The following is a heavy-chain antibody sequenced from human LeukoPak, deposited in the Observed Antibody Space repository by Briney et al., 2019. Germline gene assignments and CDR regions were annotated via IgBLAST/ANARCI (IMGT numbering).Heavy chain of an antibody. CDR3: AKHFGSGTYYNYLDY. D-gene: IGHD3-10*01. CDR1: GFTFSNYG. V-gene: IGHV3-23*01. CDR2: ISGSGGVISASGGAT. Sequence: GGSLSLTCVASGFTFSNYGMSWVRRAPGKGLEWVSVISGSGGVISASGGATYYAESASGRFTISRDNSENTLYLQLNSLRAEDTAVYYCAKHFGSGTYYNYLDYWAQGTLVTVSS. J-gene: IGHJ4*02.